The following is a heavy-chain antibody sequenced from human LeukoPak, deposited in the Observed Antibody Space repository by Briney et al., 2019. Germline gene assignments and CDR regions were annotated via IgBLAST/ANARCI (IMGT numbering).Heavy chain of an antibody. Sequence: ASVKVSCKASGYTFTSYGISWVRQAPGQGLEWMGWINPNSGGTNYAQKFQGRVTMTRDTSISTAYMELSRLRSDDTAVYSCARGGIAAAGFYFYYYMDVWGKGTTVTISS. CDR2: INPNSGGT. CDR1: GYTFTSYG. J-gene: IGHJ6*03. CDR3: ARGGIAAAGFYFYYYMDV. D-gene: IGHD6-13*01. V-gene: IGHV1-2*02.